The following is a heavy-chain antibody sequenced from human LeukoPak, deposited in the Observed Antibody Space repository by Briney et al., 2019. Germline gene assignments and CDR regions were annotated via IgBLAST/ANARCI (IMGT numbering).Heavy chain of an antibody. J-gene: IGHJ3*02. CDR2: IRYDGSNK. V-gene: IGHV3-30*02. D-gene: IGHD3-10*01. CDR1: GFTFSSYG. Sequence: GGSLRLSCAASGFTFSSYGMHWVRQAPGKGLEWVAFIRYDGSNKYYADSVKGRFTISRDNSKNTLYLQMNSLRAEDTAVYYCAKGTFSIPWAFDIWGQGTMVTVSS. CDR3: AKGTFSIPWAFDI.